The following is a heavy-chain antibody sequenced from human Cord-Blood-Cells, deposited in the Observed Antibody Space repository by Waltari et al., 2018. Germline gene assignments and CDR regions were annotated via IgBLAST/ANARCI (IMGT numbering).Heavy chain of an antibody. CDR3: GGYCSSTSCYTGYDAFDI. J-gene: IGHJ3*02. Sequence: QVQLQQWGAGLLKPSETLSLTCAVYGGSFSGYYWSWIRHPPGQGLEWIGEINHSGSTNYNPSLKSRVTISVDTSKNQFSLKLSSVTAADTAVYYCGGYCSSTSCYTGYDAFDIWGQGTMVTVSS. V-gene: IGHV4-34*01. D-gene: IGHD2-2*02. CDR1: GGSFSGYY. CDR2: INHSGST.